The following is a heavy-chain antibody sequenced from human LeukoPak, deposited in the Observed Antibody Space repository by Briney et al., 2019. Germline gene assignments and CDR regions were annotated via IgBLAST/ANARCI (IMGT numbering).Heavy chain of an antibody. CDR2: INHSGST. Sequence: SETLSLTCAVYGGSFSVYYWSWIRQPPGKGLEWIGEINHSGSTNYNPSLKSRVTISVDTSKNQFSLKLSSVTAADTAVYYCARGCSSGDYDSSGYYYYFDYWGQGTLVTVSS. CDR3: ARGCSSGDYDSSGYYYYFDY. V-gene: IGHV4-34*01. CDR1: GGSFSVYY. J-gene: IGHJ4*02. D-gene: IGHD3-22*01.